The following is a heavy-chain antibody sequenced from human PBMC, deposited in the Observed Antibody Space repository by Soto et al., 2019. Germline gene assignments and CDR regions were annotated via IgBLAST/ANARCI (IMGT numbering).Heavy chain of an antibody. Sequence: GGSLRLSCAVSGVTFSSHARHWVRQAPGKGLEWVALIYPDGSNKYYADSVKGRFTTSRDNSKNTMYLQMNSLRVEDTAIYYCARDDEGWSDCDLGCRGQGALVTVSS. J-gene: IGHJ4*02. CDR3: ARDDEGWSDCDLGC. D-gene: IGHD2-21*01. CDR2: IYPDGSNK. CDR1: GVTFSSHA. V-gene: IGHV3-30-3*01.